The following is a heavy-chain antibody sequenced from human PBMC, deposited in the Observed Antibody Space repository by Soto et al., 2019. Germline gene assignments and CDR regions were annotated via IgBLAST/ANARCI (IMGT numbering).Heavy chain of an antibody. Sequence: EVQLLESGGTLVQPGGSLRLSCAASGFTFSNYAMSWVRQAPGKGLEWVSSISGSGGYTYYADSVKGRFTISRDNSKDTLQLQMNSLRAEDTAVYYCAEGLIATGNDDAWGQGTLVTVSS. CDR1: GFTFSNYA. CDR2: ISGSGGYT. D-gene: IGHD6-13*01. CDR3: AEGLIATGNDDA. J-gene: IGHJ5*02. V-gene: IGHV3-23*01.